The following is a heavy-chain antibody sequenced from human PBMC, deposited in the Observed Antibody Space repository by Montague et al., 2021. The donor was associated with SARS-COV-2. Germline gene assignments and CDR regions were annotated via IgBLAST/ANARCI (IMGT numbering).Heavy chain of an antibody. CDR2: IYYTGNT. CDR3: ARLKRYFDSSGSPSAFDL. D-gene: IGHD3-22*01. CDR1: GGSITNNIDY. V-gene: IGHV4-39*02. J-gene: IGHJ3*01. Sequence: SETLSLTCTVSGGSITNNIDYWAWIRQPPGKGLEWIGSIYYTGNTYYNPSLKSRVTISVVTSKNHFTLKLSSVTAAETAVYYCARLKRYFDSSGSPSAFDLWGQGKKVTVSS.